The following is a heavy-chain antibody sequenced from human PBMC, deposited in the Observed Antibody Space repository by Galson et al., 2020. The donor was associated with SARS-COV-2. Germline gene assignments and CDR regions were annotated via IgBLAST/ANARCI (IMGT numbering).Heavy chain of an antibody. D-gene: IGHD3-22*01. J-gene: IGHJ3*02. V-gene: IGHV3-49*04. CDR1: GFTFGDYA. CDR2: IKSQPYGGAT. CDR3: ARGAHYYDSSHYYSAFDI. Sequence: GESLKISCATSGFTFGDYAINWVRQAPGKGLEWVGFIKSQPYGGATEYAAAVEGRFTISRDDSRGIASLQMDSLETEDTAVYYCARGAHYYDSSHYYSAFDIWGQGTMVTVSS.